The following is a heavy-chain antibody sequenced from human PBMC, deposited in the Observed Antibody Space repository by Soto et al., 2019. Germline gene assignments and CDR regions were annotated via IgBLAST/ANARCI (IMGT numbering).Heavy chain of an antibody. CDR2: INPNRGDT. Sequence: ASVKVSCKASGYTFTGHYLHWVRQAPGQGLEWIGRINPNRGDTHYAQKFQDRVTMTTDTSTSTAYMELSRLTSDDTAVYYCARSAGGVFGIIIEGSNWLAPWGQGSLVTVSS. CDR1: GYTFTGHY. D-gene: IGHD3-16*02. CDR3: ARSAGGVFGIIIEGSNWLAP. V-gene: IGHV1-2*02. J-gene: IGHJ5*02.